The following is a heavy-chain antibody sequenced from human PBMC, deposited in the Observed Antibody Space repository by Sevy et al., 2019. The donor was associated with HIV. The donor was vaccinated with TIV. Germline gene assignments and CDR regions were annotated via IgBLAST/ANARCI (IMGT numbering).Heavy chain of an antibody. CDR1: GFTFTSYG. CDR3: AREVPYYSGNGDYYRTVGFDF. Sequence: GGSLRLSCAASGFTFTSYGMHWVRQAPGKGLEWVAVIWYDGSNKNYADSVKGRFTISRDNPENTLYLQMNSLRADDTAVYYCAREVPYYSGNGDYYRTVGFDFWGQGTQVTVSS. D-gene: IGHD3-22*01. CDR2: IWYDGSNK. V-gene: IGHV3-33*01. J-gene: IGHJ4*02.